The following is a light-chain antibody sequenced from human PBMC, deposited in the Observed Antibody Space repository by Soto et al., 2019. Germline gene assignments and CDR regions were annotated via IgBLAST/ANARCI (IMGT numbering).Light chain of an antibody. J-gene: IGKJ1*01. CDR3: QQYNTYPWT. V-gene: IGKV1-16*02. CDR1: QDIDFF. CDR2: ATS. Sequence: DIQMTQSPSSLSASVGDRVTITCRASQDIDFFLAWFQQKPGKAPKSLIYATSKLQDGVPSKFTGSGSGTEFTLTISPLQPEDFATYYCQQYNTYPWTFGPGTKV.